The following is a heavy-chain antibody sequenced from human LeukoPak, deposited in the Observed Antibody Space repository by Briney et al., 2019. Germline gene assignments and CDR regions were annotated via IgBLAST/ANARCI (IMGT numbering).Heavy chain of an antibody. CDR3: AKDLSSTSLYYFDY. V-gene: IGHV3-23*01. J-gene: IGHJ4*02. CDR1: GFTFSSYA. CDR2: ISGSGGST. D-gene: IGHD2-2*01. Sequence: GGSLRLSCAASGFTFSSYAMSWVRQAPGKGLEWVSAISGSGGSTYYADSVKGRFTISRDNSKNTLYLQMNSLRAEDTAVYYRAKDLSSTSLYYFDYWGQGTLVTVSS.